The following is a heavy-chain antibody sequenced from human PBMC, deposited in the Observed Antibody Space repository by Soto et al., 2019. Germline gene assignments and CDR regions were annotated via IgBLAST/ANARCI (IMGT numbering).Heavy chain of an antibody. J-gene: IGHJ6*04. CDR2: IYYSGST. D-gene: IGHD6-19*01. V-gene: IGHV4-31*03. CDR1: GGSISSGGYY. Sequence: LSLTCTVSGGSISSGGYYWSWIRQHPGKGLEWIGYIYYSGSTYYNPSLKSRVTISVDTSKNQFSLKLSSVTAADTAVYYCARKKKYSSGWYYYYGMDVWGKGTKVTVS. CDR3: ARKKKYSSGWYYYYGMDV.